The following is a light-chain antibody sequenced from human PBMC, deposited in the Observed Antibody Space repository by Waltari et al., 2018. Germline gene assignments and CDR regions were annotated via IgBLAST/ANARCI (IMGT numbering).Light chain of an antibody. Sequence: IQMTQSPSTLSASVGDRVTITCRASQSISSWLAWYQQKPGKAPKLLIYKASSLESGVPSRFSGSGSGTEFTLTISSLQPDDFATYYCQQYNSSPWTFGQGTKVEIK. CDR3: QQYNSSPWT. CDR2: KAS. J-gene: IGKJ1*01. CDR1: QSISSW. V-gene: IGKV1-5*03.